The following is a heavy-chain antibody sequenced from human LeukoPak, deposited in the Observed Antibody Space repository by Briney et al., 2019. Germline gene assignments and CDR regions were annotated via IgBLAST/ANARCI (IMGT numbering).Heavy chain of an antibody. CDR3: AKDPVDY. CDR2: ISYDGSNK. V-gene: IGHV3-30*18. J-gene: IGHJ4*02. CDR1: GFTFSSYG. Sequence: QPGRSLRLSCAASGFTFSSYGMHWVRQAPGKGLEWVAVISYDGSNKYYADSVRGQFTISRDNSKNTLYLQMNSLRAEDTAVYYCAKDPVDYWGQGTLVTVSS.